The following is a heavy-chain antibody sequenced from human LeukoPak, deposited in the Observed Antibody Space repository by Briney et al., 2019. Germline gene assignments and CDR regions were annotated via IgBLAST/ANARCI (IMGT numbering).Heavy chain of an antibody. CDR1: GFTFSSYS. D-gene: IGHD3-3*01. Sequence: SGGSLRLSCAASGFTFSSYSMNWVRQAPGKGLEWVSYISSSSSTIYYADSVKGRFTISRDNAKNSLYLQMNSLRDEDTAVYYWARPGDYDFWSGYYSGPRFDYWGQGTLVTVSS. CDR2: ISSSSSTI. CDR3: ARPGDYDFWSGYYSGPRFDY. J-gene: IGHJ4*02. V-gene: IGHV3-48*02.